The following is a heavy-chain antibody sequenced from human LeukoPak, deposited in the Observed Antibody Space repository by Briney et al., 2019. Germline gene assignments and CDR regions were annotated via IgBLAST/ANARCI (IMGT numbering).Heavy chain of an antibody. J-gene: IGHJ4*02. D-gene: IGHD6-13*01. CDR2: MSYNGNYE. V-gene: IGHV3-30*18. CDR1: GFTFSDYG. CDR3: AKALPGVAAAGIPFIDY. Sequence: GGSLRLSCAVSGFTFSDYGMHWVRQAPGKGLEWVAVMSYNGNYEYYADSVKGRFTISRDDSKNTLYLQMNSPRGEDTALYYCAKALPGVAAAGIPFIDYWGQGTLVTVSS.